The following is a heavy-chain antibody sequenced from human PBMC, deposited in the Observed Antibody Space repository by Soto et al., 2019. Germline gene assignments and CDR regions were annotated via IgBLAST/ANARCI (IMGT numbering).Heavy chain of an antibody. Sequence: PGESLKISCQASGYSFTSYWIGWVRQMPGKGLEWMGIIYPGDSDTRYSPSFQGQVTISADKSISTAYLQWSSLKASDTAMYYCARLGAETGTTLAYFDYWGQGTLVTVSS. D-gene: IGHD1-1*01. V-gene: IGHV5-51*01. CDR3: ARLGAETGTTLAYFDY. CDR2: IYPGDSDT. J-gene: IGHJ4*02. CDR1: GYSFTSYW.